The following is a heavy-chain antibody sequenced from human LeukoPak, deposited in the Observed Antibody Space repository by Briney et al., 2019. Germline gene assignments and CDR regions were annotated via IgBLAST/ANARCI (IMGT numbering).Heavy chain of an antibody. Sequence: SETLSLTCTVSSYSISSGYYWGWIRQPPGKGLEWIGSIYHSGSTYYNPSLKSRVTISVDTSKNQFSLKLSSVTAADTAVYYRARVPHGETIFGVVLYWFDPWGQGTLVTVSS. CDR1: SYSISSGYY. CDR2: IYHSGST. CDR3: ARVPHGETIFGVVLYWFDP. D-gene: IGHD3-3*01. J-gene: IGHJ5*02. V-gene: IGHV4-38-2*02.